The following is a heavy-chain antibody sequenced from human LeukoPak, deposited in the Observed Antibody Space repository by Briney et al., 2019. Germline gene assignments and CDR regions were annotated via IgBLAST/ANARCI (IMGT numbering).Heavy chain of an antibody. CDR3: ARREMATIIAFDI. D-gene: IGHD5-24*01. Sequence: PSGTLSLTCAVSGGSISSSNWWSWVRQPPGKGLEWIGEIYHSGSTYYNPSLKSRVTISVDTSKNQFSLKLSSVTAADTAVYYCARREMATIIAFDIWGQGTMVTVSS. J-gene: IGHJ3*02. CDR1: GGSISSSNW. V-gene: IGHV4-4*02. CDR2: IYHSGST.